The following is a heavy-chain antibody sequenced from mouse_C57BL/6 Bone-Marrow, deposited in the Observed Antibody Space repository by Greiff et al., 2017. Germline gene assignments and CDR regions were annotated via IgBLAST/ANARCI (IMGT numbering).Heavy chain of an antibody. CDR2: IYPGDGDT. J-gene: IGHJ1*03. Sequence: VQLQQSGPELVKPGASVKISCKASGYAFSSSWMNWVKQRPGKGLEWIGRIYPGDGDTNYNGKFKGKATMTADKSSSTAYMQLSSLTSEDSAVYYCAGEYYGTEWYFDVGGTGPGVTVSA. CDR3: AGEYYGTEWYFDV. V-gene: IGHV1-82*01. CDR1: GYAFSSSW. D-gene: IGHD1-1*01.